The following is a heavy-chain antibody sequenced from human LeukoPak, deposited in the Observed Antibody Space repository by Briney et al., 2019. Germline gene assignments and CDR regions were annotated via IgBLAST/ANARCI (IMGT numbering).Heavy chain of an antibody. J-gene: IGHJ4*02. D-gene: IGHD2-8*02. Sequence: AETLSPTCTVSGGSISSSSYYWGWIRQSPGKGLEWIGSIYYSENTYYNPSLKSRVTISVATSKNQFSLKLSSVTAAAAAVYYCARQKVDTGGYFDYWGQGTLVTVSS. CDR1: GGSISSSSYY. CDR2: IYYSENT. CDR3: ARQKVDTGGYFDY. V-gene: IGHV4-39*01.